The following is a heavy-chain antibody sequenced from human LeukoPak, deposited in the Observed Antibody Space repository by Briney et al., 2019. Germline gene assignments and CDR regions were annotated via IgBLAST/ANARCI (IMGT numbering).Heavy chain of an antibody. V-gene: IGHV1-8*01. Sequence: ASVKVPCKASGYTFTSYDINWVRQATGQGLEWMGWMNPNSGNTGYAQKFQGRVTMTRNTSISTAYMELSSLRSEDTAVYYCARGIPSAYDILTGYSDYWGQGTLVTVSS. CDR2: MNPNSGNT. J-gene: IGHJ4*02. CDR3: ARGIPSAYDILTGYSDY. D-gene: IGHD3-9*01. CDR1: GYTFTSYD.